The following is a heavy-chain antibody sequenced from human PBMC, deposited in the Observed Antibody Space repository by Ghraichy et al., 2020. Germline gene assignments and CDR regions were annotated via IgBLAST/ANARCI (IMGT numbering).Heavy chain of an antibody. Sequence: GSLRLSCAASGFTFNSFWMNWVRQSPGKGLQWVANIKEDGSETRYVDSVKGRFTISRDNAKNSLYLQMNSLRVEDTAVYYCARGGYSAYRHFDYWGQGALVTVSS. CDR1: GFTFNSFW. CDR3: ARGGYSAYRHFDY. V-gene: IGHV3-7*03. CDR2: IKEDGSET. D-gene: IGHD2-21*01. J-gene: IGHJ4*02.